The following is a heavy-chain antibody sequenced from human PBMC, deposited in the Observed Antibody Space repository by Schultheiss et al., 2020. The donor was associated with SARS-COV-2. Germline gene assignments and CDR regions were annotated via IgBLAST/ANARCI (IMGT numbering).Heavy chain of an antibody. CDR3: ASSDYGDYPGRDY. CDR1: GGSISSSNW. Sequence: SETLSLTCAVSGGSISSSNWWSWVRQPPGKGLEWIGYIYYSGSTYYNPSLKSRVTISVDTSKNQFSLKVNSVTAADTAVYYCASSDYGDYPGRDYWGQGTLVTVSS. CDR2: IYYSGST. J-gene: IGHJ4*02. D-gene: IGHD4-17*01. V-gene: IGHV4-4*02.